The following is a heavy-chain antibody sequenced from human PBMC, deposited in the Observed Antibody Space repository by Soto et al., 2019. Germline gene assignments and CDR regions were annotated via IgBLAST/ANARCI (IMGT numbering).Heavy chain of an antibody. CDR2: IYPGDSDT. J-gene: IGHJ6*02. CDR1: GYTFTSYW. V-gene: IGHV5-51*01. CDR3: ARHAHTVMVPGYYYGMDV. D-gene: IGHD5-18*01. Sequence: PGESLKISCKGSGYTFTSYWIGWVRQMPGKGLEWMGIIYPGDSDTRYSPSFQGQVTISADKSISTAYLQWSSLKASDTAMYYCARHAHTVMVPGYYYGMDVWGQGTTVTVSS.